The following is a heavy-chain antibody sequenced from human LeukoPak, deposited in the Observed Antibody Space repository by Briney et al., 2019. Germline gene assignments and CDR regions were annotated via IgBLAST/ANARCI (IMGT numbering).Heavy chain of an antibody. D-gene: IGHD6-13*01. J-gene: IGHJ5*02. CDR1: GFTSSNYG. Sequence: PGRSLRLSCAVSGFTSSNYGMHWVRQAPGKGLEWVAVIWYDGSYKSYADSVKGRFTISRDNSKNTLFLQMNSLRADDAAVYYCARDTLIAAPKTGTVTRIGWFDPWGQGTLVTVSS. CDR2: IWYDGSYK. V-gene: IGHV3-33*01. CDR3: ARDTLIAAPKTGTVTRIGWFDP.